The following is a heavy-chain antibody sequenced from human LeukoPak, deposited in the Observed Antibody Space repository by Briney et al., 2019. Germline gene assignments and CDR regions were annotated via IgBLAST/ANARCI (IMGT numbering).Heavy chain of an antibody. CDR2: ISSSSSYI. V-gene: IGHV3-21*01. Sequence: GGSLRLSCAASGFTFSSYSMNWVRQAPGKGLEWVSSISSSSSYIYYADSVKGRFTISRDNAKNSLYLQMNSLRAEDTAVYYCARWVGATVVALDIWGQGTMVTVSS. D-gene: IGHD1-26*01. J-gene: IGHJ3*02. CDR3: ARWVGATVVALDI. CDR1: GFTFSSYS.